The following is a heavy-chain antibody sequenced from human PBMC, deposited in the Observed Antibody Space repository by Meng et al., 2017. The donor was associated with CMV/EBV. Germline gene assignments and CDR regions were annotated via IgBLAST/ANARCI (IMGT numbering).Heavy chain of an antibody. D-gene: IGHD1-26*01. CDR1: GYTFTGYY. CDR2: INPNSGGT. J-gene: IGHJ5*02. V-gene: IGHV1-2*02. CDR3: ARDRVVRIVGATTDWFDP. Sequence: ASVKVSCKASGYTFTGYYMYWVRQAPGQGLEWMGWINPNSGGTNYAQKFQGRVTMTRDTSISTAYMELSRLRSDDTAVYYCARDRVVRIVGATTDWFDPWGQGTLVTVSS.